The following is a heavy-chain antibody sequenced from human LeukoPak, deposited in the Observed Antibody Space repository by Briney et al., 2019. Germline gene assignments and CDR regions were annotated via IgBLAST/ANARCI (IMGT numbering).Heavy chain of an antibody. CDR3: AKGPSPVLGGGSYFDY. Sequence: GGSLRLSCAASGFTFSNYAMSWVRLAPGKGLEWVSVISGSGTNTYYADSVKGRFTISRDNSKNTLYLQMDSLRAEDTALYYCAKGPSPVLGGGSYFDYWGQGTLVTVSS. CDR2: ISGSGTNT. CDR1: GFTFSNYA. D-gene: IGHD3-16*01. J-gene: IGHJ4*02. V-gene: IGHV3-23*01.